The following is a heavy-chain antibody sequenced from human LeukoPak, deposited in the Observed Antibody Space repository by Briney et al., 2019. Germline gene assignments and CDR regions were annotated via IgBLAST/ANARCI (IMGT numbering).Heavy chain of an antibody. D-gene: IGHD3-10*01. CDR1: GYTFTSYY. V-gene: IGHV1-46*01. CDR3: AREGTRGLPYDY. J-gene: IGHJ4*02. CDR2: INPSGGST. Sequence: GASVKVSCKASGYTFTSYYMHWVRQPPGQGLEWMGIINPSGGSTSYAQKFQGRVTMTRDTSTSTVYMELSSLRSEDTAVYCCAREGTRGLPYDYWGQGTLVTVSS.